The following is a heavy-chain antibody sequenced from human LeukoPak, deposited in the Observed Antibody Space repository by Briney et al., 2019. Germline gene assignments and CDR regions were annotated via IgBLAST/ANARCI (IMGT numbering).Heavy chain of an antibody. D-gene: IGHD6-13*01. CDR3: ARDAIAAAGTSGYNWFDP. Sequence: SVKVSCKASGGTFSSCAISWVRQAPGQGLEWMGGIIPIFGTANYAQKFQGRVTITADESTSTAYMELSSLRSEDTAVYYCARDAIAAAGTSGYNWFDPWGQGTLVTVSS. CDR1: GGTFSSCA. V-gene: IGHV1-69*13. J-gene: IGHJ5*02. CDR2: IIPIFGTA.